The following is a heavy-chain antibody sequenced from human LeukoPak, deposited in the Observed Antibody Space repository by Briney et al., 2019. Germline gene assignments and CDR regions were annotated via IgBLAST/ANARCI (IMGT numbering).Heavy chain of an antibody. Sequence: GGSLRLSCAASGFTFSSYSMNWVRQAPGKGLEWVSSISSSSSYIYYADSVKGRFTISRDNAKNSLYLQMNSLRAEDTAVHYCAREYSSSSGLDYWGQGTLVTVSS. CDR3: AREYSSSSGLDY. V-gene: IGHV3-21*01. CDR2: ISSSSSYI. D-gene: IGHD6-6*01. CDR1: GFTFSSYS. J-gene: IGHJ4*02.